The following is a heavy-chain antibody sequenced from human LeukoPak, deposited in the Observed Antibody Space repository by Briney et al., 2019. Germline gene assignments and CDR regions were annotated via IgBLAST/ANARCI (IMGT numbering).Heavy chain of an antibody. V-gene: IGHV1-46*01. CDR2: INPSSGRT. D-gene: IGHD2-15*01. CDR3: ARESDIGKEFDH. CDR1: GYTFTYYY. Sequence: GASVKVSCKAAGYTFTYYYMHWVRQAPGQGLEWMGMINPSSGRTSYAQKFQGRVTMTRDTSTSTVYMELSSLRSEDTALYYCARESDIGKEFDHWGEGTLVTVSS. J-gene: IGHJ4*02.